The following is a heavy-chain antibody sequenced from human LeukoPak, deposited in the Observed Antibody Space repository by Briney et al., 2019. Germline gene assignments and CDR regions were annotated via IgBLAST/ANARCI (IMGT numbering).Heavy chain of an antibody. Sequence: PGGSLRLSCAASGFTFSSYSMNWVRQAPGKGLEWVSYISSSSSTIYYADSVKGRFTISRDNSKNTLYLQMNSLRAEDTAVYYCANEYTRKNNDYSNAGVDYWGQGTLVTVSS. CDR3: ANEYTRKNNDYSNAGVDY. V-gene: IGHV3-48*01. D-gene: IGHD4-11*01. CDR2: ISSSSSTI. CDR1: GFTFSSYS. J-gene: IGHJ4*02.